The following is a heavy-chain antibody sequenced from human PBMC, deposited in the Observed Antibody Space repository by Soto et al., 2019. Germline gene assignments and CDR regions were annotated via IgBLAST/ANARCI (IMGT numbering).Heavy chain of an antibody. CDR1: GYSFTSYW. D-gene: IGHD5-12*01. CDR2: IYPGDSDT. CDR3: ARAPAPRLLYYYYVDV. Sequence: GESLKISCKGSGYSFTSYWIGWVRQMPGKGLEWMGIIYPGDSDTRYSPSFQGQVTISADKSISTAYLQWSSLKASDTAMYYCARAPAPRLLYYYYVDVWGKGTTVTVSS. V-gene: IGHV5-51*01. J-gene: IGHJ6*03.